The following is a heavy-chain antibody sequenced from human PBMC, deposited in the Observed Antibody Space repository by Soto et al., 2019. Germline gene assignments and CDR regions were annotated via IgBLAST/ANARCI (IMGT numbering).Heavy chain of an antibody. V-gene: IGHV3-23*01. CDR3: ANRAFYGSGIPNYYGMDV. CDR2: ISGTGGGT. J-gene: IGHJ6*02. D-gene: IGHD3-10*01. CDR1: GFTFSNYA. Sequence: EVHLLESGGGLVQPGGSLRLSCAASGFTFSNYAMTWVRQAPGKGLEWVSVISGTGGGTNNADSAKGRFTTSRDNSKNTLYLQMNSLTAEDTAVYYCANRAFYGSGIPNYYGMDVWGQGTAVTVSS.